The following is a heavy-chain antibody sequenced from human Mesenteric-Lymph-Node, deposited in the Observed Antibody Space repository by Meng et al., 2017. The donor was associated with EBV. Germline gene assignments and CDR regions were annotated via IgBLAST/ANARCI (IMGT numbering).Heavy chain of an antibody. D-gene: IGHD2/OR15-2a*01. Sequence: QVPLQDSGPGLVKPSETLSLPCTCSGDSVSSTRCYWSWIRQPPGRGLEWIGYIFNSGSTNYNPSLRSRATISVDTSRNQFSLTLNSVTAADTAVYYCARVSGPYYSPWFDPWGQGSLVTVSS. CDR3: ARVSGPYYSPWFDP. CDR2: IFNSGST. CDR1: GDSVSSTRCY. V-gene: IGHV4-61*01. J-gene: IGHJ5*02.